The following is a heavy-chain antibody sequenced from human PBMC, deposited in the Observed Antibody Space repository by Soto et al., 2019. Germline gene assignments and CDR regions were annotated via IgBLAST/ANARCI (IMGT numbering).Heavy chain of an antibody. CDR1: GGSISSSSYY. D-gene: IGHD3-16*02. J-gene: IGHJ2*01. V-gene: IGHV4-39*01. CDR3: ARHVTVATMITFGGVIVIPDWYFDL. Sequence: QLQLQESGPGLVKPSETLSLTCTVSGGSISSSSYYWGWIRQPPGKGLEWIGSIYYSGSTYYNPSLKSRVTISVDTSKNQFSLKLSSVTAADTAVYYCARHVTVATMITFGGVIVIPDWYFDLWGRGTLVTVSS. CDR2: IYYSGST.